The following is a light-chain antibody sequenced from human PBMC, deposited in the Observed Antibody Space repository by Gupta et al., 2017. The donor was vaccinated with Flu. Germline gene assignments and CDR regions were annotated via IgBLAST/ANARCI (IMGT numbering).Light chain of an antibody. Sequence: QSALTQPRSVSGSPGQSVAISCTGTSSDVGAYNYVSWYQQHPGKAPKLIIYDVYKRPSGVPDRFTGSKSGNTASLTTSGLQPEDEADYHCCSFGAASFFGGGTKLTVL. CDR2: DVY. CDR3: CSFGAASF. CDR1: SSDVGAYNY. J-gene: IGLJ2*01. V-gene: IGLV2-11*01.